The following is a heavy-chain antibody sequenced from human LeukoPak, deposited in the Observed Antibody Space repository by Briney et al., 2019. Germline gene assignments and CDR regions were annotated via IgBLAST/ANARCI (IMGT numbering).Heavy chain of an antibody. Sequence: GGSLRLSCAASGFTFSSYAMSWVRQAPGKGLEWVSAISGSGGSTYYADSVRGRFTISRDNSKNTLYLQMNSLRAEDTAVYYCAKARQRAYYFDYWGQGTLVTVSS. CDR1: GFTFSSYA. V-gene: IGHV3-23*01. CDR2: ISGSGGST. CDR3: AKARQRAYYFDY. J-gene: IGHJ4*02.